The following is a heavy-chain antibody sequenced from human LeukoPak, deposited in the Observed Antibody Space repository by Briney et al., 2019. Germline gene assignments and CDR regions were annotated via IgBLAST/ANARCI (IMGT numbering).Heavy chain of an antibody. CDR2: INPNSGGT. CDR1: GYTFTGYY. Sequence: ASVKVSCKASGYTFTGYYMHWVRQAPGQGLEGMGWINPNSGGTNYAQKFQGRVTMTRDTSISTAYMELSRLRSDDTAVYYCAREYSGRSPSPDAFDIWGQGTMVTVSS. CDR3: AREYSGRSPSPDAFDI. J-gene: IGHJ3*02. V-gene: IGHV1-2*02. D-gene: IGHD1-26*01.